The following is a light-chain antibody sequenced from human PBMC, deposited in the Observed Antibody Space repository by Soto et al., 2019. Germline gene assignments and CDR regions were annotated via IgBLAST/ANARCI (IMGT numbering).Light chain of an antibody. CDR3: QQSSSYPLT. CDR1: QSIRIW. Sequence: DIQMTQSPSILSASVGDRVTITCRASQSIRIWLAWYHQKPGKAPKLLIYKASSLESGVPSRLSGSGSGTEFTLTISSLQPDDFATYYCQQSSSYPLTFGGGTKVEIK. V-gene: IGKV1-5*03. J-gene: IGKJ4*01. CDR2: KAS.